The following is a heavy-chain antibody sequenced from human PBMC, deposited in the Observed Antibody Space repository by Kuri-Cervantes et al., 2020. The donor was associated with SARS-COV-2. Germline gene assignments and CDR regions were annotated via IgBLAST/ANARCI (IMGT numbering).Heavy chain of an antibody. CDR1: GGSISTYY. CDR3: ATGRYYVAYDY. D-gene: IGHD1-26*01. CDR2: LYYSGST. V-gene: IGHV4-59*01. J-gene: IGHJ4*02. Sequence: SETLSLTCTVSGGSISTYYWSWIRQPPGKGLEWIGYLYYSGSTNYNPSLKSRVTISLDTSKNQFSLKLSSVTAADTAVYYCATGRYYVAYDYWGQGTLVTVSS.